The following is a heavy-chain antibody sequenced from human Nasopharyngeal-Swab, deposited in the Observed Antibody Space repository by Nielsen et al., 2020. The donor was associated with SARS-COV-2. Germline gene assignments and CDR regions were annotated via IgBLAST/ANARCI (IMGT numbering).Heavy chain of an antibody. CDR1: GGSISSSSYY. Sequence: SETLSLTCTVSGGSISSSSYYWGGIRQPPGKGQEWSGSSYYSGSTYYNPSRKSRFTISVDTSKNHFSLKMSSVTAADTAAYYCARGETATGAKRGDWFDPWGQGTLVTVSS. CDR2: SYYSGST. CDR3: ARGETATGAKRGDWFDP. J-gene: IGHJ5*02. D-gene: IGHD4/OR15-4a*01. V-gene: IGHV4-39*02.